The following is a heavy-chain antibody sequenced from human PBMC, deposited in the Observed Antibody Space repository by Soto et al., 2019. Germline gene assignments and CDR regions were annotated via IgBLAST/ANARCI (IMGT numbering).Heavy chain of an antibody. CDR2: ISGSGGST. Sequence: GGSLRLSCAASGFTFSSYAMSWVRQAPGKGLEWVSSISGSGGSTYYADSVKGRFIISRDNSKSTLYLQMNSLRAEDTAVYYCATGTFNFDSWGQGTLITVSS. V-gene: IGHV3-23*01. J-gene: IGHJ4*02. CDR3: ATGTFNFDS. CDR1: GFTFSSYA.